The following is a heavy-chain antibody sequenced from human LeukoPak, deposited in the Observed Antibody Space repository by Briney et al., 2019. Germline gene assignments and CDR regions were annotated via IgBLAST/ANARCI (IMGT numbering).Heavy chain of an antibody. D-gene: IGHD5-18*01. CDR1: GLRFTTYT. Sequence: GGSLRLSCAASGLRFTTYTMTWVRQAPGKGLEWVSAISGSGGSTYYADSVKGRFTISRDNSKNTLYLQMNSLRAEDTAVYYCALLYMVTDFDYWGQGTLVTVSS. CDR3: ALLYMVTDFDY. V-gene: IGHV3-23*01. J-gene: IGHJ4*02. CDR2: ISGSGGST.